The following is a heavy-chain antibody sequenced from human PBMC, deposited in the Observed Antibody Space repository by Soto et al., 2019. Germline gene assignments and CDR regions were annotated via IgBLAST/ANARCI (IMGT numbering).Heavy chain of an antibody. Sequence: PSETLSLTCTVSGGSINSYYWSWIRQPPGKGLEWIGYISHSGTTSYNPPLKSRLTISLNTSKNQFSLKLRSVTAADTSVYYCARGTRATQYYFYFYGMDVWGQGTTVTVSS. J-gene: IGHJ6*02. V-gene: IGHV4-59*01. CDR3: ARGTRATQYYFYFYGMDV. CDR1: GGSINSYY. CDR2: ISHSGTT. D-gene: IGHD3-10*01.